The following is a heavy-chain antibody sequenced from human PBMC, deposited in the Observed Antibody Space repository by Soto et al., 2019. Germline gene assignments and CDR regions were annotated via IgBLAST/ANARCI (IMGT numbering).Heavy chain of an antibody. J-gene: IGHJ6*02. V-gene: IGHV3-30-3*01. D-gene: IGHD3-3*01. CDR1: GFTFSSYA. Sequence: GGSLRLSCAASGFTFSSYAMHWVRQAPGKGLEWVAVISYDGSNKYYADSVKGRFTISRDNSKNTLYLQMNSLRAEDTAVYYCARERITIFGVVIDYYYYGMGVWGQGTTVTVSS. CDR3: ARERITIFGVVIDYYYYGMGV. CDR2: ISYDGSNK.